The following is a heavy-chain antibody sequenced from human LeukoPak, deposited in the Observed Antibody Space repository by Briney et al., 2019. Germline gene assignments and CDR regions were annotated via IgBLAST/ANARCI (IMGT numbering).Heavy chain of an antibody. CDR1: GFTFSSYG. V-gene: IGHV3-23*01. Sequence: GGTLRLSCAASGFTFSSYGMSWVRQAPGKGLEWVSAISGSGGSTYYADSVKGRFTISRDNSKNTLYLQMNSLRAEDTAVYYCAKEVYAYYYDSSGYLHFDYWGQGTLVTVSS. CDR3: AKEVYAYYYDSSGYLHFDY. J-gene: IGHJ4*02. D-gene: IGHD3-22*01. CDR2: ISGSGGST.